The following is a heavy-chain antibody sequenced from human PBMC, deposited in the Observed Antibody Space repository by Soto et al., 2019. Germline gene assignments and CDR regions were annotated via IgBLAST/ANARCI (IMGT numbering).Heavy chain of an antibody. J-gene: IGHJ5*02. Sequence: SETLSLTCSVSGGSISTYYWSWIRQPPGKGLEWIGYIYYTGTTNYNPSLKSRVIMSVDTSKNQFSLKLSSVTAADTAVYYCARDRWLDPWGQGTLVTVSS. V-gene: IGHV4-59*01. CDR2: IYYTGTT. CDR3: ARDRWLDP. CDR1: GGSISTYY.